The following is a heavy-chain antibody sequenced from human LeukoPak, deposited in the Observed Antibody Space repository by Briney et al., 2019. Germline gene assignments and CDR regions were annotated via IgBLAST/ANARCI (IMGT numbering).Heavy chain of an antibody. D-gene: IGHD6-19*01. CDR3: ARGIAVAGPYVDY. V-gene: IGHV1-2*02. CDR2: INPNSGGT. CDR1: GYTFTGYY. J-gene: IGHJ4*02. Sequence: GASVKVSCKASGYTFTGYYMHWVRQAPGQGLEWMGWINPNSGGTNYAQKFQGRITMTRDTSISTAYMELSRLRSDDTAVYYCARGIAVAGPYVDYWGQGTLVTVSS.